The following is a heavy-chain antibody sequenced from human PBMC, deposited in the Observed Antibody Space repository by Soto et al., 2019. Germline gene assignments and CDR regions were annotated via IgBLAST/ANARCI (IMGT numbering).Heavy chain of an antibody. V-gene: IGHV1-2*02. J-gene: IGHJ5*02. CDR3: VSSRRYNWFDP. CDR2: INPKSGDT. CDR1: GYTFTGYY. Sequence: GASVKVSCKASGYTFTGYYMHWVRQAPGQGLEWMGWINPKSGDTKYAQKFQGRVTMTRDTSISTGYMELSRLRFDDTAVYYCVSSRRYNWFDPWGQGTLVTVSS.